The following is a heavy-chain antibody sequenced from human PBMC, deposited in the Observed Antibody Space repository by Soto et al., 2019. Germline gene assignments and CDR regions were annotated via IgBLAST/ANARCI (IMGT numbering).Heavy chain of an antibody. CDR3: ARGEHIVVVTAIQWYFDY. Sequence: RASVKVSCKASGYTFTSYGISWVRQAPGQGLEWMGWISAYNGNTNYAQKLQGRVTMTTDTSTSTAYMELRSLRSDDTAVYYCARGEHIVVVTAIQWYFDYWGQGTLVTVSS. CDR1: GYTFTSYG. J-gene: IGHJ4*02. V-gene: IGHV1-18*04. D-gene: IGHD2-21*02. CDR2: ISAYNGNT.